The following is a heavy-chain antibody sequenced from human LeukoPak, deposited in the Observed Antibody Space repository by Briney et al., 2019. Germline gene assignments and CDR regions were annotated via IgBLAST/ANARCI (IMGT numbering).Heavy chain of an antibody. V-gene: IGHV1-3*01. Sequence: GASVKVSCKASGYTFPSYAMHWVRQAPGQRLEWMGWINAGNGDTKFSQKFQGRVTITRDTSASTAYMELSRLRSEDTAVYYCARVYSSSWYSGYHFDYWGQGTLVTVSS. CDR3: ARVYSSSWYSGYHFDY. CDR2: INAGNGDT. D-gene: IGHD6-13*01. J-gene: IGHJ4*02. CDR1: GYTFPSYA.